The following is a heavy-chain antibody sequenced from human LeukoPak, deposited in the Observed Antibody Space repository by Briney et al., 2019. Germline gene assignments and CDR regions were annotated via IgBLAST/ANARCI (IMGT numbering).Heavy chain of an antibody. CDR1: GFTFSDYY. CDR3: ARDNFSWYGVYYGMDV. J-gene: IGHJ6*04. D-gene: IGHD6-13*01. V-gene: IGHV3-11*06. CDR2: ISSSSSYT. Sequence: GGSLRLSCAASGFTFSDYYMSWIRQAPGKGLEWVSYISSSSSYTNYADSVKGRFTISRDNAKNSLYLQMNSLRAEDTAVYYCARDNFSWYGVYYGMDVWGKGTTVTVSS.